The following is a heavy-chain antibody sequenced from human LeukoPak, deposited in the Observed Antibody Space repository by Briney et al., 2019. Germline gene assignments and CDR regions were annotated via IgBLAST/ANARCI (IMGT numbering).Heavy chain of an antibody. D-gene: IGHD5-18*01. CDR1: GGSISSYY. Sequence: PSETLSLTCTVSGGSISSYYWGWIRQPPGKGLEWIGSIYYSGSTYYNPSLKSRVTISVDTSKNQFSLKLSSVTAADTAVYYCARADSGYSYGYYYYYYMDVWGKGTTVTVSS. CDR3: ARADSGYSYGYYYYYYMDV. V-gene: IGHV4-39*07. J-gene: IGHJ6*03. CDR2: IYYSGST.